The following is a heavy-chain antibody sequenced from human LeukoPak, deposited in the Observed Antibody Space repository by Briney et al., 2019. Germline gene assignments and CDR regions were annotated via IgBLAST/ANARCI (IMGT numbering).Heavy chain of an antibody. CDR3: ARASWSAISY. Sequence: GGSLRLSCAASGFTFSSYSMNWVRQAPGEGLEWVSSISSSSSYIYYADSVKGRFTISRDNAKNSLYLQMNSLRAEDTAVYYCARASWSAISYWGQGTLVTVSS. CDR2: ISSSSSYI. J-gene: IGHJ4*02. CDR1: GFTFSSYS. V-gene: IGHV3-21*01. D-gene: IGHD2-8*02.